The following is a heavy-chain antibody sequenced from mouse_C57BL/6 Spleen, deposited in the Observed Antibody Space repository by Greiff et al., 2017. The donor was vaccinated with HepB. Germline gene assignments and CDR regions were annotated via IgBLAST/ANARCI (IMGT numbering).Heavy chain of an antibody. Sequence: LVEPGASVKISCKASGYSFTGYYMHWVKQSHGNILDWIGYIYPYNGVSSYNQKFKGKATLTVDKSSSTAYMELRSLTSEDSAVYYCARGGGYYGSSYWYFDVWGTGTTVTVSS. J-gene: IGHJ1*03. CDR1: GYSFTGYY. CDR3: ARGGGYYGSSYWYFDV. D-gene: IGHD1-1*01. CDR2: IYPYNGVS. V-gene: IGHV1-31*01.